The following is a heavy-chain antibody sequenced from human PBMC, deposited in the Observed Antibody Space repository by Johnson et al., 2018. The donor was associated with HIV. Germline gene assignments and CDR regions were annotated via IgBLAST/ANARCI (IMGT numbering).Heavy chain of an antibody. CDR3: ARAGSTSGWFDAFDI. CDR2: ISYDGRDK. D-gene: IGHD6-19*01. J-gene: IGHJ3*02. V-gene: IGHV3-30*04. Sequence: QVQLVESGGGVVQPGRSLRLSCAASGFAFSSYAMHWVRQAPGKGPEWVAVISYDGRDKYYADSVKGRFTSSRDSSKNTLYLQMNSLRTEDTAAYYCARAGSTSGWFDAFDIWGQGTMVTVSS. CDR1: GFAFSSYA.